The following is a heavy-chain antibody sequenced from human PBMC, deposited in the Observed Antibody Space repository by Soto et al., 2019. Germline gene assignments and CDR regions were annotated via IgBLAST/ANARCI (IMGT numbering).Heavy chain of an antibody. CDR1: GFTFSSYS. CDR3: ARVNRGSYCSSTSCYGRGIYYYYGMDV. J-gene: IGHJ6*02. D-gene: IGHD2-2*01. V-gene: IGHV3-48*02. CDR2: ISSSSSTI. Sequence: VGSLRLSGADSGFTFSSYSMNWVRQAPGKGLEWVSYISSSSSTIYYADSVKGRFTISRDNAKNSLYLQMNSLRDEDTAVYYCARVNRGSYCSSTSCYGRGIYYYYGMDVWGQGTTVTVSS.